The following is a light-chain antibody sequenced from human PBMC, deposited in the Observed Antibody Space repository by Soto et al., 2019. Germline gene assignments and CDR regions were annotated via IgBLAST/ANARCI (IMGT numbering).Light chain of an antibody. CDR3: GTWDSSLTTYV. J-gene: IGLJ1*01. CDR2: ENN. V-gene: IGLV1-51*02. Sequence: QSVLTQPPSVSAAPGQKVTISCSGSSSDIGRNYVSWYQHLPGTAPKLLIYENNKRPSGIPDRLSGSKSGSSATLGITGLQTGDEADYYCGTWDSSLTTYVFGPGTKLPS. CDR1: SSDIGRNY.